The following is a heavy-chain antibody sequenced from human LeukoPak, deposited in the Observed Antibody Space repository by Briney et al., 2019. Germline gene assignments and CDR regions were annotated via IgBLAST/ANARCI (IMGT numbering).Heavy chain of an antibody. D-gene: IGHD3-22*01. J-gene: IGHJ4*02. CDR2: ISSSGSTI. CDR3: ASLPYYYDSSGTDY. CDR1: GFTFNSYE. Sequence: PGGSLRLSCAASGFTFNSYEMNWVRQAPGKGLEWVSYISSSGSTIYYADSVKGRFTISRDNAKNSLYLQMNSLRAEDTAVYYCASLPYYYDSSGTDYWGQGTLVTVSS. V-gene: IGHV3-48*03.